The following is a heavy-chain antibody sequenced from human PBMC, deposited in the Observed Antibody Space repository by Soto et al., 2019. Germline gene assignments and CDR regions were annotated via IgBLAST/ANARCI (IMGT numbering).Heavy chain of an antibody. CDR1: GFTFSSYW. V-gene: IGHV3-74*01. J-gene: IGHJ6*02. CDR2: INSDGSST. CDR3: ARGPISYYDFWSGYYRDYYGMDV. Sequence: PGESLKISCAASGFTFSSYWMHWVRQAPGKGLVWVSRINSDGSSTSYADSVKGRFTISRDNAKNTLYLQMNSLRAEDTAVYYCARGPISYYDFWSGYYRDYYGMDVWGQVTTVTVSS. D-gene: IGHD3-3*01.